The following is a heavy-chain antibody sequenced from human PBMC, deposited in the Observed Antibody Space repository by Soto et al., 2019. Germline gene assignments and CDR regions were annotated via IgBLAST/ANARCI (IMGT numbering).Heavy chain of an antibody. CDR1: GFTFSNYA. CDR3: AKRSVAGTTQSFDY. Sequence: PGGSLRLSCAASGFTFSNYAMSCVRQAPGKGLEWISTISTGGGATDYADSVRGRFTISRDKSKSTLFLEMNSLRADDTAVYYCAKRSVAGTTQSFDYWGQGTLVTVS. V-gene: IGHV3-23*01. J-gene: IGHJ4*02. D-gene: IGHD1-7*01. CDR2: ISTGGGAT.